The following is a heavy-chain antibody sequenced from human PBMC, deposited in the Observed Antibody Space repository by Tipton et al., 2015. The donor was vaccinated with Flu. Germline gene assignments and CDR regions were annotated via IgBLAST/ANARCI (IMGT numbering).Heavy chain of an antibody. J-gene: IGHJ4*02. CDR2: IYHNQYT. CDR3: ARVDYCSGGSCYYFDY. CDR1: GYSISSGYY. Sequence: PGLVKPSETLSLTCGVSGYSISSGYYWGWIRQPPGKGLEWIGYIYHNQYTKYNPSLKSRVTISVDTSKNHFSLNVTSVTAADTAVHYCARVDYCSGGSCYYFDYWGQGALVTVSS. V-gene: IGHV4-38-2*01. D-gene: IGHD2-15*01.